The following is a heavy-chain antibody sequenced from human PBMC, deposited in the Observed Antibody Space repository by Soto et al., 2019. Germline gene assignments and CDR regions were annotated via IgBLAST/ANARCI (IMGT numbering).Heavy chain of an antibody. CDR2: IYWNDDE. CDR3: AHRVGPQVGRFFDY. Sequence: QITLKESGPTLVNPTQTLTLTCTFSGFSLTTSGVGVGWIRQPPGKALEWLALIYWNDDERYSPSLKSRLTITKDTSENQVALTMTNLDPVDTATYYCAHRVGPQVGRFFDYWGQGTLVSVSS. V-gene: IGHV2-5*01. D-gene: IGHD3-10*01. CDR1: GFSLTTSGVG. J-gene: IGHJ4*02.